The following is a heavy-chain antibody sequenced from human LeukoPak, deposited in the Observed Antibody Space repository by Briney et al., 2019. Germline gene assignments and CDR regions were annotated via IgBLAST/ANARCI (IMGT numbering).Heavy chain of an antibody. CDR1: GYTFTSYY. CDR3: ARVGRVAAAGGKYYFVY. CDR2: INPSGDST. V-gene: IGHV1-46*01. D-gene: IGHD6-13*01. J-gene: IGHJ4*02. Sequence: ASVKVSCKASGYTFTSYYMHWVRQAPGQGLEWMGIINPSGDSTSYAQKFQGRVTMTEDTSTSTVYMELSSLRSEDTAVYYCARVGRVAAAGGKYYFVYWGQGTLVTVSS.